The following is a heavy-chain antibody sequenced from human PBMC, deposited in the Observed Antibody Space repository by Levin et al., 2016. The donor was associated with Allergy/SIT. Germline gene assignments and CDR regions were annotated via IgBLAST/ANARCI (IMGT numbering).Heavy chain of an antibody. CDR3: ALSYTMDV. Sequence: WVRQAPGQGLKWMGRFDPEDGETIYAQKFKGRVTMTEDTSTDIAYMELSSLRSEDTAVYYCALSYTMDVWGQGTTVTVSS. CDR2: FDPEDGET. J-gene: IGHJ6*02. V-gene: IGHV1-24*01. D-gene: IGHD3-16*01.